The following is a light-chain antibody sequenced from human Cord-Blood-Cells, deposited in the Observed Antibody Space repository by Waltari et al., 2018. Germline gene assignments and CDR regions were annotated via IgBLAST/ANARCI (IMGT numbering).Light chain of an antibody. CDR2: GAS. V-gene: IGKV4-1*01. Sequence: DIVMTQSPDSLSVSLSERATINCKSSQSVLYSSNNKNYLAWYQQKPGQPPKLLIYGASTRESGVPYRFSGSGSGTDFTLTISSLQAEDVAVYYCQQYYSTPLTFGQGTKVEIK. CDR1: QSVLYSSNNKNY. CDR3: QQYYSTPLT. J-gene: IGKJ1*01.